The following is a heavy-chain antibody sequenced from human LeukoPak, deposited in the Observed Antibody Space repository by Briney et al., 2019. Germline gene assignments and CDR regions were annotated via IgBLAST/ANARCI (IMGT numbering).Heavy chain of an antibody. J-gene: IGHJ4*02. CDR3: ARDEVGGYYFE. CDR1: GFTFSSYW. D-gene: IGHD3-3*01. CDR2: INEDGSQK. V-gene: IGHV3-7*01. Sequence: GGSLRLSCAASGFTFSSYWMSWVRQAPGKGLEWVANINEDGSQKYYVDSVKGRFTISRDNTKKLVFLQMNSLRVEDTAVYYCARDEVGGYYFEWGQGNLVNVSS.